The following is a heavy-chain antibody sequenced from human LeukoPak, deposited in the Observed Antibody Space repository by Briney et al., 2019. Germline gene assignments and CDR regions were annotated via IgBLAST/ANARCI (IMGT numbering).Heavy chain of an antibody. V-gene: IGHV3-74*01. D-gene: IGHD6-19*01. CDR1: GFAFSNYL. CDR2: INSDGINT. Sequence: GGSLRLSCAASGFAFSNYLMHWVRRAPGKGLMWVSRINSDGINTGYADSVKGRFTISRDNAKNTLNLQMNSLRAEDTAVYYCARGPQGSGWYPRVYNWFDPWGQGTLVTVSS. J-gene: IGHJ5*02. CDR3: ARGPQGSGWYPRVYNWFDP.